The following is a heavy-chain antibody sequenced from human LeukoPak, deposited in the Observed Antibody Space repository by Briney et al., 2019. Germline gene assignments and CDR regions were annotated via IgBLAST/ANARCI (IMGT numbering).Heavy chain of an antibody. CDR1: GYAFTSYG. D-gene: IGHD3-22*01. CDR2: ISAYNGNT. J-gene: IGHJ4*02. V-gene: IGHV1-18*01. Sequence: ASAKVSCKASGYAFTSYGISWVRHAPGQGLEWMGWISAYNGNTNYAQKPQGRVTMTTDTSTSTAYMELRSLRSDDTAVYYCARDPRLYYDSSGYPDYWGQGTLVTVSS. CDR3: ARDPRLYYDSSGYPDY.